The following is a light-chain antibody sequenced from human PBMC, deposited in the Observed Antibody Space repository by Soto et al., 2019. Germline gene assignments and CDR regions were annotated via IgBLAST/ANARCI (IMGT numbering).Light chain of an antibody. CDR1: QSVNNY. Sequence: EIVLTQSPATLSSFPGDRVTLSCRASQSVNNYLAWYQQKPGQAPRLLIYGASSRATGIPDRFSGSGSGTDFTLTINRLEPEDFAVYYCQQYSSSPITFGQGTRLEIK. CDR2: GAS. CDR3: QQYSSSPIT. J-gene: IGKJ5*01. V-gene: IGKV3-20*01.